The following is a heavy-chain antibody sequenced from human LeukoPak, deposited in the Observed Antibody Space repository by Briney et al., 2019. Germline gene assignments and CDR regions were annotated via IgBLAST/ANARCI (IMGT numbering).Heavy chain of an antibody. CDR3: ARDGESGWYPWYYFDY. CDR2: ISSSGSYR. CDR1: GFTFSSYE. D-gene: IGHD6-19*01. V-gene: IGHV3-48*03. J-gene: IGHJ4*02. Sequence: GGSLRLSCAASGFTFSSYELNWVRQAPGKGLEWVSYISSSGSYRYYADSVKGRFTISRDNSKNTLYLQMNSLRAEDTAVYYCARDGESGWYPWYYFDYWGQGTLVTVSS.